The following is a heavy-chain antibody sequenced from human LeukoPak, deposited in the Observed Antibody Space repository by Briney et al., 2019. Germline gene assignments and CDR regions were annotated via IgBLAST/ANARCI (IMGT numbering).Heavy chain of an antibody. CDR1: GFTVSSNF. CDR3: ARDGYGYNYMDV. CDR2: IYSGGTT. V-gene: IGHV3-53*01. J-gene: IGHJ6*03. D-gene: IGHD5-12*01. Sequence: GGSLRLSCAASGFTVSSNFMSWVRQAPGKGLEWVSVIYSGGTTYYADSVKGRFTISRDISQTPLHLQMNSLRADDTAVYYCARDGYGYNYMDVWGRGTTVTVSS.